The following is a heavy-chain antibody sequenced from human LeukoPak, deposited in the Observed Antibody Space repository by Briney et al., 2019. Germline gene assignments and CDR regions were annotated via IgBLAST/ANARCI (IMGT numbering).Heavy chain of an antibody. CDR2: IYYSGTT. CDR3: ARQNDRSHDY. J-gene: IGHJ4*02. V-gene: IGHV4-59*05. CDR1: GGSISSYY. Sequence: SETLSLTCTVSGGSISSYYWSWIRQPPGEGLEWIGSIYYSGTTYSNPSLKSRVTISVDTSKNQFSLKLRSVTAADTAVYYCARQNDRSHDYWGQGTLVTVSS. D-gene: IGHD1-1*01.